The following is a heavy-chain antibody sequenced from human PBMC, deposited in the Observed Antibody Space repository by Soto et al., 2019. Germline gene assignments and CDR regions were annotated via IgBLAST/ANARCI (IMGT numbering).Heavy chain of an antibody. CDR3: AKSPRTTMTTGVDY. CDR1: GFTFSSYA. V-gene: IGHV3-23*01. Sequence: GGSLRLSCAASGFTFSSYAMSWVRQAPGKGLEWVSAISGSGSSTKNADSVKGRFTISRDNSKNTLYLQMNSLRAEDTAVYYCAKSPRTTMTTGVDYWGQGTLVTVSS. J-gene: IGHJ4*02. CDR2: ISGSGSST. D-gene: IGHD4-17*01.